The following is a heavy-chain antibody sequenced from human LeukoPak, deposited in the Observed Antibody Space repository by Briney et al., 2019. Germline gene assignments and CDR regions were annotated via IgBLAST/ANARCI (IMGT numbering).Heavy chain of an antibody. J-gene: IGHJ4*02. CDR3: VTSTGYSSGWSPNFDY. CDR2: INPNSGGT. CDR1: GYTFTGYY. V-gene: IGHV1-2*02. D-gene: IGHD6-19*01. Sequence: ASVKVSCKASGYTFTGYYMHWVRQAPGQGLEWMGWINPNSGGTNYAQKFQGRVTMTRDTFISTAYMELSRLRFDDTAVYYCVTSTGYSSGWSPNFDYWGQGTLVTVSS.